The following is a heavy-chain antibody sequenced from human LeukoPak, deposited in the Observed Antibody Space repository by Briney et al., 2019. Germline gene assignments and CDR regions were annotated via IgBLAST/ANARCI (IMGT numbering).Heavy chain of an antibody. V-gene: IGHV3-33*01. CDR3: VRDLRKRGIAIFPTYWFDP. CDR1: GFTFSSYG. Sequence: GESLRLSRAASGFTFSSYGMHWVRQAPGKGLEWVAVIWYDGNNKYYADSVKGRFTISRDNSKNTLYLQMNNLRAEDTAVYYCVRDLRKRGIAIFPTYWFDPWGQGTLVTVSS. D-gene: IGHD3-9*01. CDR2: IWYDGNNK. J-gene: IGHJ5*02.